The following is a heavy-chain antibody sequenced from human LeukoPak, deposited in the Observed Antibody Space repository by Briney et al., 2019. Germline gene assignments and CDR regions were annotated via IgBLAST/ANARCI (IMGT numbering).Heavy chain of an antibody. CDR2: INHSGST. V-gene: IGHV4-34*01. CDR1: GGSFSGYY. D-gene: IGHD1-26*01. CDR3: ARFGAPSEPDDAFDI. J-gene: IGHJ3*02. Sequence: SETLSLTCAVYGGSFSGYYWSWIRQPPGKGLEWIGEINHSGSTNYNPSLKSRVTISVDTSKNQFSLKLSSVTAADTAVYYCARFGAPSEPDDAFDIWGQGTMVTVSS.